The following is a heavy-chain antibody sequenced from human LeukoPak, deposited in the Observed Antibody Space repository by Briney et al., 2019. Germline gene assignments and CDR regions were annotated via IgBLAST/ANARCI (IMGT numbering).Heavy chain of an antibody. CDR3: ARARILSQWLVRAVWFDP. D-gene: IGHD6-19*01. CDR1: GGSISSYY. V-gene: IGHV4-59*01. CDR2: IYYSGST. Sequence: SETLSLTCTVSGGSISSYYWSWIRQPPGKGLEWIGCIYYSGSTNYNPSLKSRVTISVDTSKNQFSLKLSSVTAADTAVYYCARARILSQWLVRAVWFDPWGQGTLVTVSS. J-gene: IGHJ5*02.